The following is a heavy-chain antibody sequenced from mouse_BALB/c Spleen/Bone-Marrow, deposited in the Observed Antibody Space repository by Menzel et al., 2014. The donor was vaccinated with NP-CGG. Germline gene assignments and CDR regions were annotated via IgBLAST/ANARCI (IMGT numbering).Heavy chain of an antibody. D-gene: IGHD2-14*01. Sequence: EVKLMESGGGLVQPGGSLKLSCAASGFTFSSYIMSWVRQTPEKRLEWVAYISNSGDNTYYPDTVKGRFIISRDNAKNTLCLQMSSPKSEDTAMYYCVRHRYDGYYFDYWGQGTTLTVSS. CDR3: VRHRYDGYYFDY. CDR1: GFTFSSYI. J-gene: IGHJ2*01. CDR2: ISNSGDNT. V-gene: IGHV5-12-2*01.